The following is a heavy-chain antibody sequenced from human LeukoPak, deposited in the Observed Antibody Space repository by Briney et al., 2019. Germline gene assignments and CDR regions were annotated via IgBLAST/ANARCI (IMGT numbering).Heavy chain of an antibody. V-gene: IGHV3-30*18. D-gene: IGHD5-24*01. J-gene: IGHJ6*02. Sequence: GGSLRLSCAASGFTFSSHDMHWVRQAPGKGLEWVAVISYDGSNKYYADSVKGRFTISRDNSKNTLYLQMNSLRAEGTAVYYCAKDTATRDSYYYYYYGMDVWGQGTTVTVSS. CDR1: GFTFSSHD. CDR2: ISYDGSNK. CDR3: AKDTATRDSYYYYYYGMDV.